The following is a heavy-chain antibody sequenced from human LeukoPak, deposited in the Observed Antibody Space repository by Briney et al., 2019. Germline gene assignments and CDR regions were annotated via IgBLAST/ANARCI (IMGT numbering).Heavy chain of an antibody. J-gene: IGHJ4*02. CDR1: GFTFSSYW. V-gene: IGHV3-74*01. CDR2: INSDGSNT. D-gene: IGHD3-10*01. CDR3: ASRSQGVEN. Sequence: GGSLRLSCAASGFTFSSYWMHWVRQAPGKGLVWVSRINSDGSNTSYADSVKGRFTISRDNAKSTLYLQMNSLRAEDTVVYYCASRSQGVENWGQGTLVTVSS.